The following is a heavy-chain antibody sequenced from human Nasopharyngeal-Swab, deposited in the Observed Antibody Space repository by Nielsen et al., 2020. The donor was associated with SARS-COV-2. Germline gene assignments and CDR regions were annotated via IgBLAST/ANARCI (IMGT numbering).Heavy chain of an antibody. V-gene: IGHV3-53*01. D-gene: IGHD4-11*01. Sequence: GGSLRLSCAASGFTVSGNFMTWVRQAPGKGLEWVSVIYSAGQTNYADSVKGRFTISRDNSKNTLYLQMNSLRAEDTAVYYCARDTVHYGMDVWGQGTTVTVSS. CDR3: ARDTVHYGMDV. CDR1: GFTVSGNF. CDR2: IYSAGQT. J-gene: IGHJ6*02.